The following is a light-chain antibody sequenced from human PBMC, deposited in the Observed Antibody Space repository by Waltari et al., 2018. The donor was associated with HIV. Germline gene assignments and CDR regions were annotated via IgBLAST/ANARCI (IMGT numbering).Light chain of an antibody. J-gene: IGLJ2*01. CDR2: GNS. V-gene: IGLV1-40*01. Sequence: QSVLTQPPSVSGAPGQRVTISCTGSSSNIGPIHDVNWYQQVPGTAPKLLIYGNSKRPSGVPDRFSGSKSGTSASLAIAGLQAEDETDYYCQSYDTSLSGVVFGGGTKLTVL. CDR3: QSYDTSLSGVV. CDR1: SSNIGPIHD.